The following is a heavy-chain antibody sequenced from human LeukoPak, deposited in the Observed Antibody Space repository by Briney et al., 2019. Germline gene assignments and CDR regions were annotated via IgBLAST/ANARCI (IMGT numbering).Heavy chain of an antibody. D-gene: IGHD1-26*01. V-gene: IGHV3-74*01. CDR1: RFTFSSYW. J-gene: IGHJ5*02. CDR3: ARVGGSYWGWFDP. CDR2: INSDGSRT. Sequence: GGSLRLSCAASRFTFSSYWMHWVRQAPGKGLVWVSRINSDGSRTSYADSVKGRFTISRDNAKNTLYLQMNSLRAEDTAVYYCARVGGSYWGWFDPWGQGTLVTVSS.